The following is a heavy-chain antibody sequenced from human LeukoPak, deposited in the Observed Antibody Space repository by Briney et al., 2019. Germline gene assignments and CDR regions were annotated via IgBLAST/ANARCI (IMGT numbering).Heavy chain of an antibody. Sequence: GGSLRLSCAASGFTVSSNFMSWVRQAPGKGLEWVSVIYSGGSTYYADSVKGRFTISRDNSKNTLYLQMNSLRAEDTAVYYCAKDRGDYPFDCWGQGTLVTVSS. D-gene: IGHD4-17*01. CDR1: GFTVSSNF. J-gene: IGHJ4*02. CDR2: IYSGGST. V-gene: IGHV3-53*05. CDR3: AKDRGDYPFDC.